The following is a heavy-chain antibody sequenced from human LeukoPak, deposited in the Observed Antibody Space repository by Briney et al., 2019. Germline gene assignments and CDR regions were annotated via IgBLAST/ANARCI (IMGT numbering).Heavy chain of an antibody. Sequence: ASVKVSCKASGYTFTGYYMHWVRQAPGQGLEWMGWINPNSGGTNYAQKFQGRVTMTRDTSISTAYMELSRLRSDDTAVYYCARAGVVVVAATYFDYWGQGTQVTVSP. J-gene: IGHJ4*02. V-gene: IGHV1-2*02. CDR2: INPNSGGT. CDR3: ARAGVVVVAATYFDY. CDR1: GYTFTGYY. D-gene: IGHD2-15*01.